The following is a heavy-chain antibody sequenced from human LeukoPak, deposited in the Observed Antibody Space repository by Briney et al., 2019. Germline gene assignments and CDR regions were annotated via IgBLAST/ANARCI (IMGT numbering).Heavy chain of an antibody. CDR2: INHSGST. V-gene: IGHV4-34*01. D-gene: IGHD3-9*01. J-gene: IGHJ6*02. Sequence: SETLSLTCAVYGGSFSGYYWSWIRQPPGKGLEWIGEINHSGSTNYNPSLKSRVTISVDTSKNQFSLKLSSVTAADTAVYYCAREARYFDWLLYGYYYYYGMDVWGQGTTVTVSS. CDR1: GGSFSGYY. CDR3: AREARYFDWLLYGYYYYYGMDV.